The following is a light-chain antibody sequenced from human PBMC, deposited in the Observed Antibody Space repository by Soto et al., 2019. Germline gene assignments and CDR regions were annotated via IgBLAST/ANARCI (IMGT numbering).Light chain of an antibody. CDR1: SSNIGSNY. CDR3: SSYTSSRAYV. V-gene: IGLV1-47*02. J-gene: IGLJ1*01. Sequence: QSMLTQPPSASGTPGQRVTVSCSGSSSNIGSNYVYWYQHLPGTAPKLLIYSNNQRPSGVPDRFSGSKSGNTASLTISGLQAEDEADYYCSSYTSSRAYVFGIGTKV. CDR2: SNN.